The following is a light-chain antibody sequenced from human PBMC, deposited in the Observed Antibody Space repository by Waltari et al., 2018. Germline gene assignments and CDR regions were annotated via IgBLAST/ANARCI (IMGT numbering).Light chain of an antibody. J-gene: IGKJ3*01. CDR2: KAS. CDR3: QQYNSYSLT. Sequence: DIQMTQSPSTLSASVGDRVTITCRASQSISTWLAWYQQKPGKAPKLLIYKASSLESGVPSRFSGSGSGTEFTLTISSLQPDDFATYYRQQYNSYSLTFGPGTKVDIK. CDR1: QSISTW. V-gene: IGKV1-5*03.